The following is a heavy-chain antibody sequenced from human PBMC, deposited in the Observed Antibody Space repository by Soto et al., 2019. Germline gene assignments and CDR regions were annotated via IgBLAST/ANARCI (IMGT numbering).Heavy chain of an antibody. CDR2: ISAYNGKT. V-gene: IGHV1-18*01. Sequence: QVQLVQSGAEVKKPGASVKVSCKASGYTFTSYGISWVRQAPGQGLGWMGWISAYNGKTNYAQKLQGRVTITTDTSTSTAYMELRSLRSAATAVYYCARSVDGDSNYGFDPWGQGTLVTVSS. J-gene: IGHJ5*02. D-gene: IGHD4-4*01. CDR3: ARSVDGDSNYGFDP. CDR1: GYTFTSYG.